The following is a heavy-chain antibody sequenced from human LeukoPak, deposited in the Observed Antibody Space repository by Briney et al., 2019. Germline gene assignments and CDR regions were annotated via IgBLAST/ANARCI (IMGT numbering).Heavy chain of an antibody. J-gene: IGHJ4*02. CDR2: IKEDGNEK. Sequence: GGSLRLSCAVSGFTFNTYWMSWVRQAPGKGLEWVANIKEDGNEKKYVDSVKGRFTISRDNAKNSLYLQMNSLRAEDTAVHYCVRDRLTGSYRYFDYWGQGTLVTVSS. V-gene: IGHV3-7*01. CDR3: VRDRLTGSYRYFDY. D-gene: IGHD3-9*01. CDR1: GFTFNTYW.